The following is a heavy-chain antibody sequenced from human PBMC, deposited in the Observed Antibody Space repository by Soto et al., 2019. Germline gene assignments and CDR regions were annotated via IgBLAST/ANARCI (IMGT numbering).Heavy chain of an antibody. CDR1: GGSIRDNY. CDR3: ARLGGYYQAFDT. D-gene: IGHD3-22*01. CDR2: IYYTGTT. V-gene: IGHV4-59*08. Sequence: QVQLQESGPGLVKPSETLSLTCTVSGGSIRDNYWGWIRQPPGKGLEWIGYIYYTGTTKYNPSLKSRVTISVESSKIQFSLKLDSGTAADTAVYYCARLGGYYQAFDTWGQGTLVTVSS. J-gene: IGHJ4*02.